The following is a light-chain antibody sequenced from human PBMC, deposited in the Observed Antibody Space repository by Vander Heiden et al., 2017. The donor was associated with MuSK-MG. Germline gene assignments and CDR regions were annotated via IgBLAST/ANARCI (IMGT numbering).Light chain of an antibody. J-gene: IGLJ2*01. CDR2: VNN. CDR1: SLTGYF. CDR3: SSQDSSGNRVL. V-gene: IGLV3-19*01. Sequence: SSELTQDPAVSVALGQTLRITCQGDSLTGYFATWYQQKPGQAPIVVIFVNNHRPSGIPDRFSGSTSRNTASFTITGTQADEEADDYCSSQDSSGNRVLFGGGTKLTVL.